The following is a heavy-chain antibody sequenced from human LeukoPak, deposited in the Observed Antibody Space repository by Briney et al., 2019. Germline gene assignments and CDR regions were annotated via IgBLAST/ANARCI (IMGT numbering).Heavy chain of an antibody. CDR3: ARDESVTGPTTFDY. V-gene: IGHV3-74*01. Sequence: GGSLRLSCAASGFTFRRYWMHWVRQAPGKGPVWVSRINTDGSDTIYADSVKGRFTISRDNAKNTLFLQMNSLRAEHTAVYYCARDESVTGPTTFDYWGQGTLVTVSS. CDR1: GFTFRRYW. CDR2: INTDGSDT. D-gene: IGHD6-19*01. J-gene: IGHJ4*02.